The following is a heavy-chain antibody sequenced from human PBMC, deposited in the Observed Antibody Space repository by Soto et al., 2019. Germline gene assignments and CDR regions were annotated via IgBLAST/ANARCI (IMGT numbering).Heavy chain of an antibody. CDR2: ISTDGGNT. CDR3: VKGEYYYDGSGYYPFDY. J-gene: IGHJ4*02. Sequence: EVQLVESGGDLVQPGGSLRLSCSASGFTFSIYAMHWVRQAPGKGLEYVSSISTDGGNTHYADSVKGRFTISRDNSKNTVYLQMSSLRAEDTAVYYCVKGEYYYDGSGYYPFDYWGQGTLVTVSS. CDR1: GFTFSIYA. D-gene: IGHD3-22*01. V-gene: IGHV3-64D*06.